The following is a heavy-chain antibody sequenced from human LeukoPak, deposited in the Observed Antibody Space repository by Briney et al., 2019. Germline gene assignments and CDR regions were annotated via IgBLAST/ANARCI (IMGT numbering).Heavy chain of an antibody. CDR2: IYGGGVT. V-gene: IGHV4-59*01. J-gene: IGHJ5*02. D-gene: IGHD1-1*01. CDR1: NGSISDYF. CDR3: AREHVDRNEFKPKFNWFDP. Sequence: SETLSLTCNVSNGSISDYFWSWVRQPPGKGLEWIGYIYGGGVTNYSPSLNSRVTISADLSKREFSMRLRSVTTADTAIYYCAREHVDRNEFKPKFNWFDPWGQGTLVTVSS.